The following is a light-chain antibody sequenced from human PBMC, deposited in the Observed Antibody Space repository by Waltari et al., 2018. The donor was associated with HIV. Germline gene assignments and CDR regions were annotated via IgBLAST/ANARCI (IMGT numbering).Light chain of an antibody. J-gene: IGKJ1*01. CDR1: QSVSSTY. CDR2: DTY. V-gene: IGKV3-20*01. Sequence: EIVLTQSPGTLSLSPGERATLPCRASQSVSSTYLAWYQQKPGQAPRLPIYDTYNRATGIPDRFSGSGSGTDFTLTISRLEPEDFAVYSCHQYGYSPWTFGQGTKVEIK. CDR3: HQYGYSPWT.